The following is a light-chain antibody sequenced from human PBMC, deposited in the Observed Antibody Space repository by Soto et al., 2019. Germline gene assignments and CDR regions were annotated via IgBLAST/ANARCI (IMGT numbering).Light chain of an antibody. V-gene: IGLV1-47*01. CDR1: SSNIGTNY. Sequence: QAVLTQPPSASGTPGQRVTISCSGSSSNIGTNYVYWYQQLPGMAPKLLIYRSDQRPSGVPDRLSGSKSGTSASLAISGLRSEDEADYYCATWDDTLSGVVFGGGTKLTVL. CDR3: ATWDDTLSGVV. CDR2: RSD. J-gene: IGLJ2*01.